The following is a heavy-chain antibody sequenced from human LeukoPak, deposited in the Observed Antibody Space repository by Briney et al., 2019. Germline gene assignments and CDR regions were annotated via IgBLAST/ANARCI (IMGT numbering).Heavy chain of an antibody. J-gene: IGHJ4*02. CDR3: AKLTTGWFADF. V-gene: IGHV3-23*01. CDR1: GFTLISYS. D-gene: IGHD2-8*02. CDR2: IRASDSNT. Sequence: GGSLRLSCAATGFTLISYSMTWVRQAPGKGLEWVSAIRASDSNTFYADSVKGRFTISRDSSKNTLYLQMNDLRDEDTAVYYCAKLTTGWFADFWGQGTLVTVSS.